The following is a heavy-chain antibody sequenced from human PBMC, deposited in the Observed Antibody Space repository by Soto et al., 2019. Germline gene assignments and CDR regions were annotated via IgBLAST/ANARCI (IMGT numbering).Heavy chain of an antibody. CDR2: ISWNSGSI. CDR3: AKDLYSSGWYAGIWGYAIDI. J-gene: IGHJ3*02. V-gene: IGHV3-9*01. D-gene: IGHD6-19*01. CDR1: GFTFDDYA. Sequence: GGSLRLSCAASGFTFDDYAMHWVRQAPGKGLEWVSGISWNSGSIGYADSVKGRFTISRDNAKNSLYLQMNSLRAEDTALYYCAKDLYSSGWYAGIWGYAIDIWGQGAMVTVSS.